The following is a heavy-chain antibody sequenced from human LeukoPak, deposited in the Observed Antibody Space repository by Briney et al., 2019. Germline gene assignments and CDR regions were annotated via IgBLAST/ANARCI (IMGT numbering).Heavy chain of an antibody. CDR2: ISWNSGVI. J-gene: IGHJ6*03. CDR3: AKDNEGGTYFFDYMDV. Sequence: PGRSLRLSCAASGFAFGDYAMHWVRQVPEKGLEWVASISWNSGVIGYEDSVKGRFTISRDNAKKSLYLQMNSLRSEDTAVYYCAKDNEGGTYFFDYMDVWGKGATVTVSS. V-gene: IGHV3-9*01. CDR1: GFAFGDYA. D-gene: IGHD2-21*01.